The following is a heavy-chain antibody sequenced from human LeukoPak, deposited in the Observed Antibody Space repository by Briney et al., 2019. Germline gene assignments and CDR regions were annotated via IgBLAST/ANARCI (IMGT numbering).Heavy chain of an antibody. CDR1: GFTFIDYD. V-gene: IGHV3-13*01. Sequence: GGSLRLSCAASGFTFIDYDMHWVRQVIGKGLEWCSAIGIRGDTHYSGSVKGRFTISRENAESSLYLQMNSLRAEATAVYYCARGGIQVSGIDEFDYWGQGTLVTVSS. CDR2: IGIRGDT. D-gene: IGHD6-19*01. J-gene: IGHJ4*02. CDR3: ARGGIQVSGIDEFDY.